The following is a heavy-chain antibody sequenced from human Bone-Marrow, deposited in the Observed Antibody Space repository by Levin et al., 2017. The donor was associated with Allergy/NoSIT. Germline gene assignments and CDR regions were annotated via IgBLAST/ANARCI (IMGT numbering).Heavy chain of an antibody. Sequence: LSQTLSLTCTVSGGSINTFYLNWIRQPPGKGLEWIGYMYYSGGISYNPSLKSRATISVDTSKNQFSLKLTSVTAADTAVYYCARDALRDAFDIWGQGKMVTVSS. CDR2: MYYSGGI. D-gene: IGHD3-16*01. J-gene: IGHJ3*02. CDR3: ARDALRDAFDI. CDR1: GGSINTFY. V-gene: IGHV4-59*01.